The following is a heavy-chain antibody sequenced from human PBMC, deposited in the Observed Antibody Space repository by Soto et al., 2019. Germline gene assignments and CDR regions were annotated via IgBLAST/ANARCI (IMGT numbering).Heavy chain of an antibody. Sequence: EVQLVESGGGLVQPGGPLRLSCVASGFIFNSYSMNWVRQAPGKGLEWISYINRGSTFVFYADSVKGRLTISRDNAKNSLYLLKNSLRSEDTAVYYCVSIAPPAANWGQVTLVTVSS. CDR3: VSIAPPAAN. J-gene: IGHJ1*01. CDR1: GFIFNSYS. CDR2: INRGSTFV. V-gene: IGHV3-48*01. D-gene: IGHD2-2*01.